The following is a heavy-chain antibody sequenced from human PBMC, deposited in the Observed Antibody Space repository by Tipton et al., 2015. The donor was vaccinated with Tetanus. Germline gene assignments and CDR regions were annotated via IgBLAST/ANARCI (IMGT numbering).Heavy chain of an antibody. Sequence: SLRLSCVVSGFTFSSYTMNWVRQAPGKGLEWASSISSTSRYIYYADSVKGRFTISRDNSKNSLFLQLSSLRVDDTALYFCVSGSSLDYWGQGTLVAVSP. D-gene: IGHD6-6*01. CDR1: GFTFSSYT. CDR3: VSGSSLDY. V-gene: IGHV3-21*01. CDR2: ISSTSRYI. J-gene: IGHJ4*02.